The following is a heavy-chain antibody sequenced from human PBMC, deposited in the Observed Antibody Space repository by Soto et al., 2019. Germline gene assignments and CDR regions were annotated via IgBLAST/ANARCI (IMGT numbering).Heavy chain of an antibody. V-gene: IGHV1-69*01. CDR1: GGTLSDYA. J-gene: IGHJ6*02. Sequence: QVQLVQSGAEVKTPGSSVKVSCKASGGTLSDYAISWVRQAPGQGLEWMGGIMPTVDSANYAQNFQGRRTISADESTSTANMELSSLRSDDTAVYYCAVSAVREIMAQESSGMAVWGQGTTVIVSS. D-gene: IGHD3-10*01. CDR3: AVSAVREIMAQESSGMAV. CDR2: IMPTVDSA.